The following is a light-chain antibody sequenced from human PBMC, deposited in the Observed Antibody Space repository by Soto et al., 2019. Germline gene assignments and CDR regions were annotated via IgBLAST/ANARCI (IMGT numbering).Light chain of an antibody. J-gene: IGLJ2*01. CDR2: EGS. V-gene: IGLV2-23*01. CDR3: CSYAGSSTLV. CDR1: SSDVGSYNL. Sequence: QSALTQPASVSGSPGQSITISCTGTSSDVGSYNLVSWYQQHPGKAPKLMIYEGSKRRSGVSNRFSGSTSGNTASLTISGLQAEYEADYYCCSYAGSSTLVFGGGTQLTVL.